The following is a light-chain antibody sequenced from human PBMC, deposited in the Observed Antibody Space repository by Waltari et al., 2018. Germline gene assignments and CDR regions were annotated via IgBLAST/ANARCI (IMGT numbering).Light chain of an antibody. J-gene: IGLJ2*01. V-gene: IGLV2-11*01. Sequence: QSALTQPRSVSGSPGQSVTISCTGTSSDVGGYNYVPCYQQHPGKAPKLMIYDVSKRPSGVPDRFSGSKSGNTASLTISGLQAEDEADYYCCSYAGSYTFVVFGGGTKLTVL. CDR3: CSYAGSYTFVV. CDR2: DVS. CDR1: SSDVGGYNY.